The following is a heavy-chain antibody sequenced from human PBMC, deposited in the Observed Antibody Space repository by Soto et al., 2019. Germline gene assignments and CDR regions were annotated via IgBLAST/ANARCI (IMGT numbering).Heavy chain of an antibody. V-gene: IGHV4-59*01. J-gene: IGHJ3*02. CDR2: IYYSGST. Sequence: SETLSLTCTVSGGSISSYYWSWIRQPPGKGLEWIGYIYYSGSTSYNPSLKSRVTISVDTSKNQFSLKLSSVTAADTAVYSCESGRPEQSRSSSSGLSAFDIWGQGTMVTVAS. D-gene: IGHD6-6*01. CDR3: ESGRPEQSRSSSSGLSAFDI. CDR1: GGSISSYY.